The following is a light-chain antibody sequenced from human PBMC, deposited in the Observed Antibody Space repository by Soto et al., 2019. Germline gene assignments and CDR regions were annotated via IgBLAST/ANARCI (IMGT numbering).Light chain of an antibody. Sequence: DIVMTQSPDSLAVSLGERVTISCKSSQSVLYSSNNRNYLGWFQQKPGQPPKLLISWASTLEAGVPDRFSGSGSGTDFTLTSNTLQAEDVAGYYCQQYYNTPLTFGGGTKVDIK. V-gene: IGKV4-1*01. CDR2: WAS. CDR3: QQYYNTPLT. CDR1: QSVLYSSNNRNY. J-gene: IGKJ4*01.